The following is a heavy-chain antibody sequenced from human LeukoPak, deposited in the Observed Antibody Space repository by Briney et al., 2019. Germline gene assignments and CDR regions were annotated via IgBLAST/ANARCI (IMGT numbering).Heavy chain of an antibody. CDR1: GFTFTSYT. D-gene: IGHD1-26*01. J-gene: IGHJ4*02. V-gene: IGHV3-21*01. CDR3: ARDGGGSGSYSLLDY. Sequence: GGSLRLSCAASGFTFTSYTMNWVRQAPGKGLEWVASIGTTSTFIHYADSVKGRFTISRDNAQDSLFLQMNSLGAEDTAVYYCARDGGGSGSYSLLDYWGQGTLVTVSS. CDR2: IGTTSTFI.